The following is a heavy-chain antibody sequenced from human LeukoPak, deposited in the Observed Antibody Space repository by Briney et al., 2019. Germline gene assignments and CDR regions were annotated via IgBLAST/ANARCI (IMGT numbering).Heavy chain of an antibody. V-gene: IGHV5-51*01. CDR3: VRHRNRNYDY. CDR2: IYLGDSDT. CDR1: GDSFTTYW. Sequence: GESLKISCKGSGDSFTTYWIGWVRQMPGKGLEWMGIIYLGDSDTRYSPSFQGQVTISADKSINTAYLQWSSLKASDTAMYYRVRHRNRNYDYWGQGTLVTVSS. D-gene: IGHD1-14*01. J-gene: IGHJ4*02.